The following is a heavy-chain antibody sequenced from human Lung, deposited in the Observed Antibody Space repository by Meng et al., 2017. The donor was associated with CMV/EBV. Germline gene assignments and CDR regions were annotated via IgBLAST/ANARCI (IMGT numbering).Heavy chain of an antibody. D-gene: IGHD6-13*01. CDR1: GGTFSSDA. V-gene: IGHV1-69*10. Sequence: GGTFSSDAIGWVRQAPGQGLEWMGGIIPILGIANYAQKFQGRVTITADKSTSTAYMELSSLRSEDTAVYYCARESRGAAAGWRWFDPWGQGTLVTVSS. CDR3: ARESRGAAAGWRWFDP. CDR2: IIPILGIA. J-gene: IGHJ5*02.